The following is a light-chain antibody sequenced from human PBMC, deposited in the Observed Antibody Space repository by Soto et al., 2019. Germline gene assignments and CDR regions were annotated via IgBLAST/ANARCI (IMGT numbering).Light chain of an antibody. V-gene: IGKV3-11*01. Sequence: EIVLTQSPATLSLSPGERATLSCRASQSVSSYLAWYQQKPGQAPRLLIYDASNRATGIPARFSGSGSGTDLTLTISSLEPEDFAVYYCQQRSNWLWTFGQGTKV. CDR3: QQRSNWLWT. CDR2: DAS. J-gene: IGKJ1*01. CDR1: QSVSSY.